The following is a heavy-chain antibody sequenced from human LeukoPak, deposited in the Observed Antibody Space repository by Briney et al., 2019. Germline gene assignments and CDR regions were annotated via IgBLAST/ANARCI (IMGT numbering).Heavy chain of an antibody. CDR2: IYTSGST. Sequence: PSETLSLTCTVSGGSISSYYWSWIRQPAGKGLEWIGRIYTSGSTNYNPSLKSRVTMSVDTSKNQFSLKLSSVTAADTAVYYCARTLYYYDSSGYYRSRYFDYWGQGTLVTVSS. J-gene: IGHJ4*02. D-gene: IGHD3-22*01. CDR3: ARTLYYYDSSGYYRSRYFDY. CDR1: GGSISSYY. V-gene: IGHV4-4*07.